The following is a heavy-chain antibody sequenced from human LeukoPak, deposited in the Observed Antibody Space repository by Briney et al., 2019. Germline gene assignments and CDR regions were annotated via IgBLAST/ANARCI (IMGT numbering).Heavy chain of an antibody. Sequence: GGSLRLSCAASGFTFSSYAMSWVRQAPGKGVEWVSSISSSSSYIYYADSVKGRFTISRDNAKNSLYLQMNSLRAEDTAVYYCASLHYPANWFDPWGQGTLVTVSS. V-gene: IGHV3-21*01. D-gene: IGHD3-10*01. CDR1: GFTFSSYA. J-gene: IGHJ5*02. CDR2: ISSSSSYI. CDR3: ASLHYPANWFDP.